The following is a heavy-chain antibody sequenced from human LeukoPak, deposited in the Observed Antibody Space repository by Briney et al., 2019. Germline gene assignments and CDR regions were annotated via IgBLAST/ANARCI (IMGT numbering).Heavy chain of an antibody. J-gene: IGHJ5*02. CDR1: GYTFTSYG. D-gene: IGHD6-19*01. CDR2: ISTYNGNT. CDR3: ARSQWLVSWFDP. Sequence: ASVKVSCKASGYTFTSYGISWVRQAPGQGLEWMGWISTYNGNTNYAQKFQDRVTMTTDTSTSTAYMELRSLRSDDTAVYYCARSQWLVSWFDPWGQGTLVTVSS. V-gene: IGHV1-18*01.